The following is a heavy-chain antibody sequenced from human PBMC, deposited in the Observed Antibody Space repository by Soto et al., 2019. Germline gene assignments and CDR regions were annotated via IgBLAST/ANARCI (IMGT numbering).Heavy chain of an antibody. Sequence: QVQLQESGPGLVKPSGTLSLTCAVSSGSISSSNWWSWVRQPPGKGLEWIGEIYHRGSTNYNPSLKSRVTISVDKSKNQFSLKLSSVTAADTAVYYCARELPDPVVPAAGGEYYYYYMDVWGKGTTVTVSS. V-gene: IGHV4-4*02. CDR2: IYHRGST. J-gene: IGHJ6*03. CDR3: ARELPDPVVPAAGGEYYYYYMDV. D-gene: IGHD2-2*01. CDR1: SGSISSSNW.